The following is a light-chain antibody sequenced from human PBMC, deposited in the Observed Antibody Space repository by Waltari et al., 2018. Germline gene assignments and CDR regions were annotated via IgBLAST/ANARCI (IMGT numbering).Light chain of an antibody. CDR2: GAS. J-gene: IGKJ2*01. V-gene: IGKV3-15*01. CDR3: QHYNDWPPL. Sequence: EIVLTQSPATLSVSPGERATLSCRASQGLSSNLAWYQQKPGQPPRLLIFGASARATGVPARFRGSGSGTEFTLTISSMQSEDFAVYYCQHYNDWPPLFGQGTKLEIK. CDR1: QGLSSN.